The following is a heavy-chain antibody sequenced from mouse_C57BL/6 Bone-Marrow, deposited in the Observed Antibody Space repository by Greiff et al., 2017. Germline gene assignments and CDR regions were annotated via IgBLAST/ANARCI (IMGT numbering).Heavy chain of an antibody. CDR1: GYTFTSYG. J-gene: IGHJ1*03. CDR2: IYPRSGNT. CDR3: EHYYGSSSWYFDV. V-gene: IGHV1-81*01. Sequence: VQLQESGAELARPGASVKLSCKASGYTFTSYGISWVKQRTGQGLEWIGEIYPRSGNTYYNEKFKGKATLTADKSSSPAYMELRSLTSEDSAVYFCEHYYGSSSWYFDVWGTGTTVTVSS. D-gene: IGHD1-1*01.